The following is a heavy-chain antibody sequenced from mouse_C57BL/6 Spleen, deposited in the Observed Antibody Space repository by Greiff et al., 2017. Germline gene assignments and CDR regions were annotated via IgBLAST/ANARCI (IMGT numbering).Heavy chain of an antibody. D-gene: IGHD1-1*01. Sequence: VQLQQSGPELVKPGASVKISCKASGYAFSSSWMNWVKQRPGKGLEWIGRIYPGDGDTNYNGKVKGKATLTADNSSSTAYMQISSLSAEDAAVYFCARSTTVGMDYWGQGTSVTVSS. CDR3: ARSTTVGMDY. V-gene: IGHV1-82*01. CDR2: IYPGDGDT. CDR1: GYAFSSSW. J-gene: IGHJ4*01.